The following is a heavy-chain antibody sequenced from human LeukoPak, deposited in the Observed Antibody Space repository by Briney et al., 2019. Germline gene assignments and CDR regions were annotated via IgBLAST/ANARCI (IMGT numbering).Heavy chain of an antibody. Sequence: SETLSLTCTVSGGSISSGDYYWSWIRQPPGKGLEWIGYIYYSGSTYCNPSLKSRVTISVDTSKNQFSLKLSSVTAADTAVYYCARELAAGPYYFDYWGQGTLVTVSS. CDR1: GGSISSGDYY. CDR2: IYYSGST. V-gene: IGHV4-30-4*08. D-gene: IGHD6-13*01. CDR3: ARELAAGPYYFDY. J-gene: IGHJ4*02.